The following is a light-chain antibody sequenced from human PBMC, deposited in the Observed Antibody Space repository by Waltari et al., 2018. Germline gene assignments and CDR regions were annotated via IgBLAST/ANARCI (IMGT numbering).Light chain of an antibody. V-gene: IGKV3-20*01. CDR1: QSLTKRY. CDR3: QQYGSSILYT. CDR2: VAS. J-gene: IGKJ2*01. Sequence: EVVLTQSPDTLSLSPGERATLSCRASQSLTKRYLAWYQQKPGQAPRLLIYVASSRAPGIPNRFSGSGSGTDFTLTISRLEPEDFAVYYCQQYGSSILYTFGQGTKLEIK.